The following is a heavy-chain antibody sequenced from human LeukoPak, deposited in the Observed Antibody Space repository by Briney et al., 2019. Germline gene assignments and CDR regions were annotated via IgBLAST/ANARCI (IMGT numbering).Heavy chain of an antibody. D-gene: IGHD3-9*01. CDR2: ISGSGGST. J-gene: IGHJ4*02. CDR3: AKLGSWDILTGVDY. CDR1: GFTFSSYW. Sequence: GGSLRLSCAASGFTFSSYWMSWVRQAPGKGLEWVSAISGSGGSTYYADSVKGRFTISRDNSRNTLYLQMNSLRAEDTAVYYCAKLGSWDILTGVDYWGQGTLVTVSS. V-gene: IGHV3-23*01.